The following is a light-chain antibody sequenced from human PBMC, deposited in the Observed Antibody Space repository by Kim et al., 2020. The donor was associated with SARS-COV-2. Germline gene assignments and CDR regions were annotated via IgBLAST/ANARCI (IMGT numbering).Light chain of an antibody. CDR3: QSWDDTTAV. V-gene: IGLV3-1*01. J-gene: IGLJ2*01. CDR1: KLGNKY. CDR2: QDD. Sequence: SMSPGPTATIICSGDKLGNKYAFWYQQKSGQSPFLVIYQDDKRPSGIPERFSGSNSGNTATLTISGTQTIDEADYYCQSWDDTTAVFGGGTQLTVL.